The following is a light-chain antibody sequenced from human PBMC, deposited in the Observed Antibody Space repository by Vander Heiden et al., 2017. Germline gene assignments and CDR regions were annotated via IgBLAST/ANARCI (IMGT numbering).Light chain of an antibody. CDR2: GKN. J-gene: IGLJ1*01. Sequence: SSELTQDPAVSVALGQTVRLTCQGDSLRSYYASWYQQKPGQAPVLVIYGKNNRPSGIPDRFSGSSSGNTASLTITGAQAEDEADYYCNSRDSSGNRVFGTGTKVTVL. V-gene: IGLV3-19*01. CDR1: SLRSYY. CDR3: NSRDSSGNRV.